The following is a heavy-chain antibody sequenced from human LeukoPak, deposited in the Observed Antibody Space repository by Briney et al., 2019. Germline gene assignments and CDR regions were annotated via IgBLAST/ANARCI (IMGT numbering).Heavy chain of an antibody. CDR2: INHSGST. CDR3: ARGLSGGHWFDP. Sequence: SETLSLTCAVYGGSFSGYYWSWIRQPPGKGLEWIGEINHSGSTNYNLSLKSRVTISVDTSKNQFSLKLSSVTAADTAVYYCARGLSGGHWFDPWGQGTLVTVSS. D-gene: IGHD3-16*02. J-gene: IGHJ5*02. V-gene: IGHV4-34*01. CDR1: GGSFSGYY.